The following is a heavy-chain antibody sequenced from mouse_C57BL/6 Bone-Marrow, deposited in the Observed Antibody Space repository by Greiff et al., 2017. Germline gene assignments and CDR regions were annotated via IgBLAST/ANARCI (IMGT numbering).Heavy chain of an antibody. CDR2: ISAGGSYT. Sequence: EVMLVQPGGGLVKPGASLKLSCAASGFTFSSYAMSWVRQTPEKRLEWVATISAGGSYTYYPDNVKGRFTLSRDNAKSNLYLQLSHLTSEDTAMYYCAREKGCAGTLFAYWGQGTLVTVSA. V-gene: IGHV5-4*01. J-gene: IGHJ3*01. D-gene: IGHD4-1*01. CDR1: GFTFSSYA. CDR3: AREKGCAGTLFAY.